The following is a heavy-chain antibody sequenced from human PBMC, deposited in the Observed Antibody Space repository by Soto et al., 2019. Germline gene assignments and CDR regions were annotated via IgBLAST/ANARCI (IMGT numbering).Heavy chain of an antibody. CDR2: ISPGSRYP. CDR3: VRGGGGGLFHX. D-gene: IGHD2-15*01. J-gene: IGHJ4*02. CDR1: GFTFGDSY. V-gene: IGHV3-11*06. Sequence: WGSLRLSCAGSGFTFGDSYMSWIRQAPGKGLEWLSYISPGSRYPAYADSVKGRFTISRDNAKISLYLQMMSLTAEDTAIYYCVRGGGGGLFHXWGQGTMVTVSX.